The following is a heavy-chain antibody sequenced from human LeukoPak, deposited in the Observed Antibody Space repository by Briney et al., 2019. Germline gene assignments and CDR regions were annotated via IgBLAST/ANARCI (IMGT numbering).Heavy chain of an antibody. CDR2: INPYSGDT. J-gene: IGHJ4*02. CDR1: GYTFTGFY. CDR3: ARERTLTSCYDY. V-gene: IGHV1-2*02. D-gene: IGHD2-15*01. Sequence: ASVKVSCKTSGYTFTGFYIHWVRQAPGQGLEWMGWINPYSGDTNYAQKFQGRFTMARDTSISTAYMELSRLRSDDTAVYYCARERTLTSCYDYWGQGTLVTVSS.